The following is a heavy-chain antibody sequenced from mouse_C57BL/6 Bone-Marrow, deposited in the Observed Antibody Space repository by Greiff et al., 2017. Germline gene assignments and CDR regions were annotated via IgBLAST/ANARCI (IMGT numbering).Heavy chain of an antibody. V-gene: IGHV1-4*01. CDR1: GYTFTSYT. CDR2: INPSSGYT. J-gene: IGHJ2*01. Sequence: QVQLQQSGAELARPGASVKMSCKASGYTFTSYTMHWVKQRPGQGLEWIGYINPSSGYTKYNQKFKDKATLTADTSSSTAYMQLSSLTSEDSAVYYCASGSSDYYFDYWGQGTTLTVSS. CDR3: ASGSSDYYFDY. D-gene: IGHD1-1*01.